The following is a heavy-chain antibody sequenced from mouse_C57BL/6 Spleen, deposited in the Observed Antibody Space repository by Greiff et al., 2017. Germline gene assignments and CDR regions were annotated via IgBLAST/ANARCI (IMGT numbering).Heavy chain of an antibody. V-gene: IGHV1-39*01. CDR2: INPNYGTT. CDR1: GYSFTDYN. CDR3: VVSTVVEDYYAMDY. Sequence: EVQLQQSGPELVKPGASVKISCKASGYSFTDYNMNWVKQSNGKSLEWIGVINPNYGTTSYNQKFKGKATLTVDQSSSTAYMQLNSLTSEDSAVYYCVVSTVVEDYYAMDYWGQGTSVTVSS. D-gene: IGHD1-1*01. J-gene: IGHJ4*01.